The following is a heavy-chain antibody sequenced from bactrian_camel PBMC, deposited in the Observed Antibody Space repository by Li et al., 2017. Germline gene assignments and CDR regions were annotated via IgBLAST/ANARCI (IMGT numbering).Heavy chain of an antibody. CDR1: VSSANDYC. Sequence: QVQLVESGGGSVQAGGSLRLSCAVSVSSANDYCLGWFRQASGKEREWVGSLDSDGRINYADSVKGRFTIAKDKAKDTVYLQMNSLKPEDTAMYICKTGGYCYGGEYNYWGQGTQVTVS. D-gene: IGHD2*01. CDR2: LDSDGRI. V-gene: IGHV3S9*01. CDR3: KTGGYCYGGEYNY. J-gene: IGHJ4*01.